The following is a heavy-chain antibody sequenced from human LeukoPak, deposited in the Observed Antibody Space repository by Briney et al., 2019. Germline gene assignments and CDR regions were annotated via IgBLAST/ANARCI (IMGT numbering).Heavy chain of an antibody. D-gene: IGHD3-22*01. Sequence: ASVKVSCKASGYTFTSYGISWVRQAPGQALEWMGWISGYNGNTNYAQKLQGRVTMATDTSTSTAYMELRSLRSDDTAVYYCARDFHSSGYYHYFHYWGQGTLVTVSS. V-gene: IGHV1-18*01. CDR3: ARDFHSSGYYHYFHY. CDR1: GYTFTSYG. CDR2: ISGYNGNT. J-gene: IGHJ4*02.